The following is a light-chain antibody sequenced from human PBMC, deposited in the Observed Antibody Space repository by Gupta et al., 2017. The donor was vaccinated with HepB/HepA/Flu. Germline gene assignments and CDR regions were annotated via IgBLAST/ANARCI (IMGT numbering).Light chain of an antibody. CDR3: VQGTHWPT. J-gene: IGKJ4*01. V-gene: IGKV2-30*01. Sequence: DVVLTQSPLSLPVTLGQPASIPCRSSQSLVFSDGNTFLHWFQQRPGQSPRRLLYKVSKRDSGVPERCSGSGSGTDFTLIISRVEAENVAIYYCVQGTHWPTFGGGTKVEIK. CDR2: KVS. CDR1: QSLVFSDGNTF.